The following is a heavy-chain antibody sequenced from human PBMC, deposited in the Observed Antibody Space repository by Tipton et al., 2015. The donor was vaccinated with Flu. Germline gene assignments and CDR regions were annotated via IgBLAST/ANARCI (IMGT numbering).Heavy chain of an antibody. CDR2: TYYRSKWYN. J-gene: IGHJ6*02. D-gene: IGHD3-10*01. CDR1: GDSVSSNSAA. V-gene: IGHV6-1*01. Sequence: GLVKPSQTLSLTCAISGDSVSSNSAAWNWIRQSPSRGLEWLGRTYYRSKWYNDYAVSVKSRITINPDTSKNQFSLQLNSVTPEDTAVYYCARARGSGSYYAPYYYYGMDVWGQGTTVTVSS. CDR3: ARARGSGSYYAPYYYYGMDV.